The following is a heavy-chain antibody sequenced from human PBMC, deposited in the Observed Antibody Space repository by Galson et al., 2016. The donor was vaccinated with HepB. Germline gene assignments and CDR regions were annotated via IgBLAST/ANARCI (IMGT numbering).Heavy chain of an antibody. CDR2: VYYSGNS. J-gene: IGHJ4*02. D-gene: IGHD3-3*01. CDR1: GSSLSTCY. Sequence: SETLSLTCTVTGSSLSTCYWSWIRQPPGRGLEWIGHVYYSGNSNSNLSNPSLKSRVTISLDTSKNQFSLRLNSVTAADTAVYFCVRRISRFWSGYLGDYFDFWGQGILATVSS. CDR3: VRRISRFWSGYLGDYFDF. V-gene: IGHV4-59*01.